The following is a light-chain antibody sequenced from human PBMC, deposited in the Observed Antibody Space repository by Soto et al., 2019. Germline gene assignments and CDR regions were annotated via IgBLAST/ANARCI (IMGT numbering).Light chain of an antibody. CDR1: SWHSSYA. CDR3: QTWGTGIHVV. Sequence: QPVLTQSPSASASLGASVKLTCTLSSWHSSYAIAWHQQQPEKGPRYLMKLDSDGSHTKGDAIPDSFSGSSSGAELYLTLSSLHSEEEADYYCQTWGTGIHVVFGGGTKLTVL. V-gene: IGLV4-69*01. J-gene: IGLJ2*01. CDR2: LDSDGSH.